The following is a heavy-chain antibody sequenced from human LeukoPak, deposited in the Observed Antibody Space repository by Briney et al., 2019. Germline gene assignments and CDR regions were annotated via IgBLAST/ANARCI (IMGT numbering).Heavy chain of an antibody. V-gene: IGHV3-74*01. CDR1: GFTFSSYW. Sequence: PGGSLGLSCAASGFTFSSYWMHWVRQAPGKGLVWVSRINSDGSSTSYADSVKGRFTISRDNAKNTLYLQMNSLRAEDTAVYYCARGRIMITPQGWYFDYWGQGTLVTVSS. CDR3: ARGRIMITPQGWYFDY. J-gene: IGHJ4*02. D-gene: IGHD3-16*01. CDR2: INSDGSST.